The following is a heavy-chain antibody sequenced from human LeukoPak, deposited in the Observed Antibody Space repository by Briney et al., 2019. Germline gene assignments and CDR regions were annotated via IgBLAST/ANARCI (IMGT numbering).Heavy chain of an antibody. CDR1: GGSISSYY. CDR3: ARDSVGATEYFQH. CDR2: IYHSGST. Sequence: SETLSLTCTVSGGSISSYYWSWIRQPPGKGLEWIGYIYHSGSTYYNPSLKSRVTISVDRSKNQFSLKLSSVTAADTAVYYCARDSVGATEYFQHWGQGTLVTVSS. V-gene: IGHV4-59*12. D-gene: IGHD1-26*01. J-gene: IGHJ1*01.